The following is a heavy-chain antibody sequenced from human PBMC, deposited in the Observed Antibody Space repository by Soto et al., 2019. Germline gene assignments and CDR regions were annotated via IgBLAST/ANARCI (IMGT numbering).Heavy chain of an antibody. Sequence: GGSLRLSCAASGFTFSSYAMHWVRQAPGKGLEWVAVISYDGSNKYYADSVKGRFTISRDNSKNTLYLQMNSLRAEDTAVCYCARVARYYDSSGSYYWVQGARGTVSP. V-gene: IGHV3-30-3*01. D-gene: IGHD3-22*01. CDR2: ISYDGSNK. J-gene: IGHJ4*02. CDR3: ARVARYYDSSGSYY. CDR1: GFTFSSYA.